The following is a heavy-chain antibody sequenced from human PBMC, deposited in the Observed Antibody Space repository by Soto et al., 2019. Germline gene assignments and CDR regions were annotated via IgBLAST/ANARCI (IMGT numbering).Heavy chain of an antibody. CDR2: IYHTGIT. CDR3: ATYVVATAIGMGWFDP. CDR1: GGSISSGDYY. J-gene: IGHJ5*02. D-gene: IGHD2-21*02. V-gene: IGHV4-30-4*01. Sequence: TLCLTCIVSGGSISSGDYYWSWIRQPPGKGLEWLGYIYHTGITFYNPSLKSRITISADTSKNQFSLKMRSVTAADTAVYYCATYVVATAIGMGWFDPRGQGTTVTVS.